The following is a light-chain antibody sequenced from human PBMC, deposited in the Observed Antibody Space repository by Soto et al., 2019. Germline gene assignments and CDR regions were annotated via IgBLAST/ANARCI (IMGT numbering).Light chain of an antibody. J-gene: IGKJ1*01. CDR1: QDISTW. V-gene: IGKV1-5*01. CDR3: QQYQSYSGT. CDR2: GAS. Sequence: DIQMTQSPSILSASVGDRVTITCRASQDISTWLAWYQQKPGKAPKLLIYGASTLESGVPLRFSGSGSGTEFALTITSLQADDFANYYCQQYQSYSGTFGQGTQGEIK.